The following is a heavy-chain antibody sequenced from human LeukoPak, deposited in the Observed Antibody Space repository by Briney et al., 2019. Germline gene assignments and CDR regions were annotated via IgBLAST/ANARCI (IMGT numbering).Heavy chain of an antibody. Sequence: GGSLRLSCAASGFTVSSNYMSWVRQAPGKGLEWVSVIYTGGTTYYADSVKGRFTISRDDSKNTLYLQVNSLRAEDTAVYYCAREGIQLWLDLSYWGQGTLVTVSS. V-gene: IGHV3-53*01. CDR2: IYTGGTT. CDR3: AREGIQLWLDLSY. D-gene: IGHD5-18*01. J-gene: IGHJ4*02. CDR1: GFTVSSNY.